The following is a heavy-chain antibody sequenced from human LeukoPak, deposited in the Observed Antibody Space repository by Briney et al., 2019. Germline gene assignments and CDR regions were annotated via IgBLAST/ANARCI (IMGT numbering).Heavy chain of an antibody. Sequence: SETLSLTCTVAGGSIGIYYWNWIRQPAGKGLEWIGRIFTSGIANYNPSLKSRVTMSVDTSKNQFSLNLSSVTAADTAVYYCAREISGTYYNPLGYMDVWGKGTTVTVSS. D-gene: IGHD3-10*01. CDR2: IFTSGIA. CDR1: GGSIGIYY. CDR3: AREISGTYYNPLGYMDV. J-gene: IGHJ6*03. V-gene: IGHV4-4*07.